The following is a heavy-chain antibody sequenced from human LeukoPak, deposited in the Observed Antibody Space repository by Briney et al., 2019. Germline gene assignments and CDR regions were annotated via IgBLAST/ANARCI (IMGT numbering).Heavy chain of an antibody. CDR1: GFTVSSNY. J-gene: IGHJ5*02. V-gene: IGHV3-66*02. Sequence: GGSLRLSCAASGFTVSSNYMSWVRQAPVKGLEWVSVIYSGGSTYYADSVKGRFTISRDNSKNTLYLQMNSLRAEDTAVYYCARVLELNWFDPWGQGTLVTVSS. CDR2: IYSGGST. D-gene: IGHD1-26*01. CDR3: ARVLELNWFDP.